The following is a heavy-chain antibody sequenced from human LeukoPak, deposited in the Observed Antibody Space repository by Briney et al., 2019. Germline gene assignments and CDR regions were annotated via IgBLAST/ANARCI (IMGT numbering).Heavy chain of an antibody. J-gene: IGHJ4*02. V-gene: IGHV3-49*04. Sequence: GGSLRLSCIGSGFTFGDYAMSWVRQAPGKGLEWVGFIRSKPYGGTTEYAASVKGRFTISRDDSKSSAYLQMNSLRAEDTAVYYCARDSVWNDAGYFDYWGQGTLVTVSS. D-gene: IGHD1-1*01. CDR2: IRSKPYGGTT. CDR3: ARDSVWNDAGYFDY. CDR1: GFTFGDYA.